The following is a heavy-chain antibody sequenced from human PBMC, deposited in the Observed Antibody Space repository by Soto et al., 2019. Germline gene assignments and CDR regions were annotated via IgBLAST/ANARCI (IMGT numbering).Heavy chain of an antibody. V-gene: IGHV1-18*01. J-gene: IGHJ5*02. CDR3: ARARYSSSPGDWFDP. Sequence: ASVKVSCKASGYTFTSYGISWVRQAPGQGLEWMGWISAYNGNTNYAQKLQGRVTMTTDTSTSTAYMELRSLRSDDTAVYYCARARYSSSPGDWFDPWGQGTLVTVSS. CDR2: ISAYNGNT. D-gene: IGHD6-13*01. CDR1: GYTFTSYG.